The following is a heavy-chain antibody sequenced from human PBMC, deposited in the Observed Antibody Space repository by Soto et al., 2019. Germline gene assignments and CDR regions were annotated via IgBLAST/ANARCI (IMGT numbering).Heavy chain of an antibody. CDR3: ARARDSSGWYGPQYYFDY. J-gene: IGHJ4*02. CDR2: IFSNDEK. Sequence: SGPTLVNPTETLTLTCTASGFSLSNARMGVSWIRQPPGKALEWLAHIFSNDEKSYSTSLKSRLTISKDTSKSQVVLTMTNMDPVDTATYYCARARDSSGWYGPQYYFDYWGQGTLVTVSS. D-gene: IGHD6-19*01. V-gene: IGHV2-26*01. CDR1: GFSLSNARMG.